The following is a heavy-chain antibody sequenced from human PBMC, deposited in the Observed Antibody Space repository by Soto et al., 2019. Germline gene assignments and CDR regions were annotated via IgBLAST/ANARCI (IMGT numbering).Heavy chain of an antibody. Sequence: QVQLQESGPGLVKPSETLSLTCTVSGGSVSSGSYYWSWIRQPPGKGLEWIGYIYYSGSTNYNPSLKRRVTISEDTSKNQFSLKLSSVTAADTAVYYCARLKVSITIFGVVSYGMDVWGQGTTVTVSS. CDR2: IYYSGST. J-gene: IGHJ6*02. CDR3: ARLKVSITIFGVVSYGMDV. CDR1: GGSVSSGSYY. D-gene: IGHD3-3*01. V-gene: IGHV4-61*01.